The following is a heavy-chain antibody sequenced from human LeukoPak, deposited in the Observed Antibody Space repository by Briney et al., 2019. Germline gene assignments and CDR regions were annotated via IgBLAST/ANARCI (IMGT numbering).Heavy chain of an antibody. CDR3: AILDGYNPVDFDC. V-gene: IGHV1-69*04. J-gene: IGHJ4*02. Sequence: SVKVSCKASGGTFSSYAISWVRQAPGQGLEWMGRIIPILGIANYAQKFQGRVTITADKSTSTAYMELSSLRSEDTAVYYCAILDGYNPVDFDCWGQGTLVTVSS. CDR1: GGTFSSYA. CDR2: IIPILGIA. D-gene: IGHD5-24*01.